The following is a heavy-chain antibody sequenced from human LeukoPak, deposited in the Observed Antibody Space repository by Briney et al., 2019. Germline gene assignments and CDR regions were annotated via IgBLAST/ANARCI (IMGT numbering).Heavy chain of an antibody. CDR3: ATGARPSVPAATGYFDY. CDR2: ISAYNGNT. Sequence: GASVKVSCKASGYTFTSYGISWVRQAPGQGLEWMGWISAYNGNTNYAQKLQGRVTMTTDTSTSTAYMELRSLRSDDTAVYYCATGARPSVPAATGYFDYWGQGTLVTVSS. D-gene: IGHD2-2*01. CDR1: GYTFTSYG. J-gene: IGHJ4*02. V-gene: IGHV1-18*01.